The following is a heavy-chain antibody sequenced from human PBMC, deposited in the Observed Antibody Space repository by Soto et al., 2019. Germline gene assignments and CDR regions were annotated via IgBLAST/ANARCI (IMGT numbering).Heavy chain of an antibody. Sequence: EVQLLESGGGLVQPGGSLRLSCAASGFTFSSYAMSWVRQAPGKGLEWVSAISGSGGSTYYADSVNGRFTISRDNSKNTLYLQMNSLRAEDTAVYYCSYGSGSYYQSGIRNWFDPWGQGTLVTVSS. CDR1: GFTFSSYA. CDR2: ISGSGGST. V-gene: IGHV3-23*01. D-gene: IGHD3-10*01. CDR3: SYGSGSYYQSGIRNWFDP. J-gene: IGHJ5*02.